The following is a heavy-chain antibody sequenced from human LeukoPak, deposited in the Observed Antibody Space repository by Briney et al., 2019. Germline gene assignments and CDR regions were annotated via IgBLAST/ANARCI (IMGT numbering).Heavy chain of an antibody. J-gene: IGHJ4*02. CDR2: ISSSSSYI. Sequence: GGSLRLSCAASRFTFSSYSMNWVRQAPGKGLEWVSSISSSSSYIYYADSVKGRFTISRDNDKNSLYLQMDSLRAEDTAVYYCAGRGSPGSFDYWGQGTLVTVSS. D-gene: IGHD1-26*01. CDR3: AGRGSPGSFDY. CDR1: RFTFSSYS. V-gene: IGHV3-21*01.